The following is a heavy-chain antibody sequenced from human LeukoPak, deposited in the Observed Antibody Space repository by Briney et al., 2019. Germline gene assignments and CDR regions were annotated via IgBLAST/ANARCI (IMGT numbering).Heavy chain of an antibody. V-gene: IGHV1-2*02. J-gene: IGHJ4*02. CDR3: ARVTTIAVAGVVPDYFGY. D-gene: IGHD6-19*01. CDR1: GYTFTAYY. Sequence: ASVKVSCKTSGYTFTAYYMHWVRQAPGQGLEWMGWINPNSGGTSYAQKFQGRVTLTRDTSISTAYIELIRLTSDDTAVYYCARVTTIAVAGVVPDYFGYWGRGTLVTVSS. CDR2: INPNSGGT.